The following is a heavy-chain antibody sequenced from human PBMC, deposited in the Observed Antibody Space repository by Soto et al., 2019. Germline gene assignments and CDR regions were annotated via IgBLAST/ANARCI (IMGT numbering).Heavy chain of an antibody. D-gene: IGHD3-9*01. CDR1: GYTFTSYA. J-gene: IGHJ4*02. CDR2: INAGNGNT. Sequence: ASVKVSSKAPGYTFTSYAMHWVRQAPGQRLEWMGWINAGNGNTKYSQKFQGRVTMTRDTSTSTVYMELSSLRSEDTAVYYCARVVLLRYFDWFGSFFDYWGQGTLVTVSS. V-gene: IGHV1-3*01. CDR3: ARVVLLRYFDWFGSFFDY.